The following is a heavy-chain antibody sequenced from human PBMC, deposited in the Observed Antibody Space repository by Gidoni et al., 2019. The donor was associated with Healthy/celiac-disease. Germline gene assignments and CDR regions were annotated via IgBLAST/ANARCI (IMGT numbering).Heavy chain of an antibody. CDR2: ISSSGSTI. V-gene: IGHV3-48*03. Sequence: EVQLVESGGGLVQPGGSLSLSCAASGFTFSSYEMNWVRQAPGKGLEWVSYISSSGSTIYYADSVKGRFTISRDNAKNSLYLQMNSLRAEDTAVYYCARTQSAARPPGYFDYWGQGTLVTVSS. D-gene: IGHD6-6*01. J-gene: IGHJ4*02. CDR1: GFTFSSYE. CDR3: ARTQSAARPPGYFDY.